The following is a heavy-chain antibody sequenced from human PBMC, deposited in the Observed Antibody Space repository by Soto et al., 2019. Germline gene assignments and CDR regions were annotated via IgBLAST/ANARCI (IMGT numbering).Heavy chain of an antibody. CDR3: ARERVVAHYYYYGMDV. Sequence: QVQLQQWGAGLLKPSETLSLTCAVYGGSFSGYYWSWIRQPPGKGLEWIGEINHSGSTNYNPSLKSRVTISVDTSKNQFSLKLSSVTAADTAVYYCARERVVAHYYYYGMDVWGQGNTVTVSS. J-gene: IGHJ6*02. V-gene: IGHV4-34*01. CDR2: INHSGST. D-gene: IGHD3-22*01. CDR1: GGSFSGYY.